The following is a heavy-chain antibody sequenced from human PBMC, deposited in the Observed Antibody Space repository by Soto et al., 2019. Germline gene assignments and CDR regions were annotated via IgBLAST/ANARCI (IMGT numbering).Heavy chain of an antibody. V-gene: IGHV1-46*03. CDR3: ARDSTGYYDFWSGYYDY. CDR2: INPSGGST. J-gene: IGHJ4*02. CDR1: GYTFASYY. Sequence: GASVKVSCKASGYTFASYYRQWVRQAPGQGLEWMGIINPSGGSTSYAQKFQGRVTMTRDTSTSTVYMELSSLRSEDTAVYYCARDSTGYYDFWSGYYDYWGQGTLVTVSS. D-gene: IGHD3-3*01.